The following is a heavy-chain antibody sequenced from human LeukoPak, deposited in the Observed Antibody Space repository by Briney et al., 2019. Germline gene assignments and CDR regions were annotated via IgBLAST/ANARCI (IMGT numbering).Heavy chain of an antibody. CDR3: ARVLYSSSWY. CDR2: INSDGSGT. D-gene: IGHD6-13*01. V-gene: IGHV3-74*01. Sequence: GGSLRLSCAASGFTFSSYWMHWVRQAPGKGLMWVSRINSDGSGTSYADSVKGRFTISRDNAKNTLFLEMNSLRAEDTAVYYCARVLYSSSWYWGQGTLVTVSS. J-gene: IGHJ4*02. CDR1: GFTFSSYW.